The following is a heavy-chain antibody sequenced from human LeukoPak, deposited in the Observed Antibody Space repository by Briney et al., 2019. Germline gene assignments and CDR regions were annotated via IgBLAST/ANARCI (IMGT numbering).Heavy chain of an antibody. J-gene: IGHJ4*02. V-gene: IGHV1-69*05. CDR2: IIPIFGTA. Sequence: SVKVSCKASGGTFSSYAISWVRQAPGQGLEWMGGIIPIFGTANYAQKFQGRVTITTDESTSTAYMELSSLRSEDTAVYYRARDLHDYYDSSGWGQGTLVTVSS. D-gene: IGHD3-22*01. CDR3: ARDLHDYYDSSG. CDR1: GGTFSSYA.